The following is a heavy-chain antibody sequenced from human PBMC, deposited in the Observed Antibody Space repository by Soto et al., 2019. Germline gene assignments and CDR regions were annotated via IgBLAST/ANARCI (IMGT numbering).Heavy chain of an antibody. CDR1: GFTFSDYY. D-gene: IGHD6-13*01. V-gene: IGHV3-11*06. J-gene: IGHJ5*02. CDR3: ARVWYSGYSSSGFDP. CDR2: ISSSSSYT. Sequence: QVQLVESGGGLVKPGGSLRLSCAASGFTFSDYYMSWIRQAPGKGLEWVSYISSSSSYTNYADSVKGRFTISRDNAKNSLYLQMNSLRAEDTAVYYCARVWYSGYSSSGFDPWGQGTLVTVSS.